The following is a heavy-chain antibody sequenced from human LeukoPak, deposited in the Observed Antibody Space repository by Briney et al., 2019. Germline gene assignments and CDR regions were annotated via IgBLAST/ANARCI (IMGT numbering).Heavy chain of an antibody. D-gene: IGHD1-26*01. CDR3: ARVGATVTRFADY. V-gene: IGHV1-18*01. J-gene: IGHJ4*02. Sequence: ASVKVSCKASGYTFSIFGITWVRQAPGQGLEWMGWISAHNGNTNYAQKLQSRVTMTTDTSTSTAYMELRSLTSDDTAVYYCARVGATVTRFADYWGQGTLVTVSS. CDR1: GYTFSIFG. CDR2: ISAHNGNT.